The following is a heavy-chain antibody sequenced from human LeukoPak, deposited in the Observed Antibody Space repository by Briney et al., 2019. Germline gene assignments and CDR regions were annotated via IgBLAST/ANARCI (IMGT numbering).Heavy chain of an antibody. CDR1: GYSISSGYY. D-gene: IGHD6-13*01. CDR3: ASYPSGYSCSWHNWFDP. CDR2: IYHSGST. J-gene: IGHJ5*02. Sequence: SETLSLTCAVSGYSISSGYYWGWIRQPPGKGLEWIGSIYHSGSTYYNPSLKSRVTISVDTSKNQFSLKLSSVTAADTAVYYCASYPSGYSCSWHNWFDPWGQGTLVTVSS. V-gene: IGHV4-38-2*01.